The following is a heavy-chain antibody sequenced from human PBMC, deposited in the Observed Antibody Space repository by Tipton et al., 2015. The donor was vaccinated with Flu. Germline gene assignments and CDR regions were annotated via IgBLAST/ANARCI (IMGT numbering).Heavy chain of an antibody. Sequence: QLVQSGAEVKKPGASVKVSCKASGYTFSSYGISWVRQAPGQGLEWMGGISPMFGTANYAQKFQGRVTINADESTSTAYLELSSLRSEDTAVYYCARGGGPYCSSTSCFDTDYWGQGTLLTVSS. CDR3: ARGGGPYCSSTSCFDTDY. J-gene: IGHJ4*02. CDR2: ISPMFGTA. D-gene: IGHD2-2*01. CDR1: GYTFSSYG. V-gene: IGHV1-69*13.